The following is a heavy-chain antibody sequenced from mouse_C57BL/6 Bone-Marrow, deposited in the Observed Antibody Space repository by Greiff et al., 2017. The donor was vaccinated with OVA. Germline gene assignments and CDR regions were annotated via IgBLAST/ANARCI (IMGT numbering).Heavy chain of an antibody. V-gene: IGHV5-6*02. J-gene: IGHJ1*03. CDR2: ISSGGSYT. CDR3: ARQEGGYDEGNWYFDV. D-gene: IGHD2-2*01. CDR1: GFTFSSYG. Sequence: DVMLVESGGDLVKPGGSLKLSCAASGFTFSSYGMSWVRQTPDKRLEWVATISSGGSYTYYPDSVKGRFTISRDNAKNTLYLQMSSLKSEDTAMYYCARQEGGYDEGNWYFDVWGTGTTVTVSS.